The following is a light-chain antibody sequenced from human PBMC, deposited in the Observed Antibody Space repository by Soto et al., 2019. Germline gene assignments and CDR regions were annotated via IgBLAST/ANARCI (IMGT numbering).Light chain of an antibody. CDR3: SSYTNSSTLV. J-gene: IGLJ3*02. CDR1: SSDVGGYNY. V-gene: IGLV2-14*01. Sequence: QSVLTQPASVSGSPGQSITISCTGTSSDVGGYNYVSWYQQHPGKAPKLMIYEVINRPSGVSNRFSASKSGNTASLTISGLQSEDEADYYCSSYTNSSTLVFGGGTKLTVL. CDR2: EVI.